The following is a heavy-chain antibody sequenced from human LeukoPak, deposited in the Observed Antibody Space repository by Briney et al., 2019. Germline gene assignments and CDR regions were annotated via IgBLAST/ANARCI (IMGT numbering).Heavy chain of an antibody. CDR1: GFTFSSYD. J-gene: IGHJ3*02. V-gene: IGHV3-13*01. Sequence: GGSLRLSCAASGFTFSSYDMPWVRQATGKGLEWVSAIGTAGDTYYPGSVKGRFTISRENAKNSLYLQMNSLRAEDTAVYYCARGQPYSSGNGAFDIWGQGTMVTVSS. D-gene: IGHD6-19*01. CDR2: IGTAGDT. CDR3: ARGQPYSSGNGAFDI.